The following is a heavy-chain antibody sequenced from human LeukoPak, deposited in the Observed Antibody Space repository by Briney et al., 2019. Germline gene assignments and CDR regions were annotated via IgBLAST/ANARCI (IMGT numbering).Heavy chain of an antibody. V-gene: IGHV5-51*01. D-gene: IGHD2-8*01. CDR3: ARRNSVSRDWYFDL. Sequence: GESLKISCKGSGYNFNGYWTAWVRRVPGEGLEWMGIIYPGDSDTRYSPSFQGQVTISVDKSISTAYLQWSSLKASDTAMYYCARRNSVSRDWYFDLWGRGTLVTVSS. J-gene: IGHJ2*01. CDR1: GYNFNGYW. CDR2: IYPGDSDT.